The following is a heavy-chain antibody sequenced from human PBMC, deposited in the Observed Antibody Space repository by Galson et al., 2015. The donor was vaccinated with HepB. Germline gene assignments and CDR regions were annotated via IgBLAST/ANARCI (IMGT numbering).Heavy chain of an antibody. CDR3: ARARYSTSPPDY. CDR1: GFSLSNYG. V-gene: IGHV1-18*01. D-gene: IGHD6-6*01. CDR2: IGAYNENP. Sequence: SVKVSCKASGFSLSNYGISWVRQAPGQGLEWMGWIGAYNENPNYAQKFQSRVTVTTDTSTKTAYMELRSLRSDDTAVYYCARARYSTSPPDYWGQGTLVTVSS. J-gene: IGHJ4*02.